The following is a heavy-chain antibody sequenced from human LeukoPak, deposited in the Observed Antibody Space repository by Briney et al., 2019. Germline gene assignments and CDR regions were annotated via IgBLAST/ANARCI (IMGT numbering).Heavy chain of an antibody. CDR2: IYYSGST. Sequence: SETLSLTCTVSGGSISSYYWGWIRQPPGKGLEWIGSIYYSGSTYYNPSLKSRVTISVDTSKNQFSLKLSSVTAADTAVYYCAISVVTAIQGAYYFDYWGQGTLVTVSS. D-gene: IGHD2-21*02. V-gene: IGHV4-39*01. J-gene: IGHJ4*02. CDR3: AISVVTAIQGAYYFDY. CDR1: GGSISSYY.